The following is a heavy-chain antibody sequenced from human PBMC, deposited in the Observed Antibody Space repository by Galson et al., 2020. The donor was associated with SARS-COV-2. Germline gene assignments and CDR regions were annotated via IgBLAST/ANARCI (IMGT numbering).Heavy chain of an antibody. CDR2: ISSDGNNK. CDR1: GFTFSSYA. V-gene: IGHV3-30-3*01. CDR3: ARGHCGGDCYGLPY. Sequence: TGGSLRLSCAASGFTFSSYAMHWVRQAPGKGLEWLAVISSDGNNKHYADSVKGRFTISRDNSKNTLYLQMNSLRAEDTAVYYCARGHCGGDCYGLPYLGQGTLVTVSS. J-gene: IGHJ4*02. D-gene: IGHD2-21*02.